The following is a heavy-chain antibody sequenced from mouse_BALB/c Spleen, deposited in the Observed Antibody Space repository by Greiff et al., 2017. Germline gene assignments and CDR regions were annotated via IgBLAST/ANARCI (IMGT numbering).Heavy chain of an antibody. CDR2: ISSGGST. D-gene: IGHD2-10*01. CDR3: ARAYYGNWYFDV. J-gene: IGHJ1*01. Sequence: EVMLVESGGGLVKPGGSLKLSCAASGFTFSSYAMSWVRQTPEKRLEWVASISSGGSTYYPDSVKGRFTISRDNARNILYLQMSSLRSEDTAMYYCARAYYGNWYFDVWGAGTTVTVSS. V-gene: IGHV5-6-5*01. CDR1: GFTFSSYA.